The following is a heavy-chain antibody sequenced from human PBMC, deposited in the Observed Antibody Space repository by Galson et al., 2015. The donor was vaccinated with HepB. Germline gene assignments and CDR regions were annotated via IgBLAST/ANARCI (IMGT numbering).Heavy chain of an antibody. CDR3: ARARGDFGCASCDC. D-gene: IGHD3-3*01. CDR1: GFIFSNYP. CDR2: ISCDGSNT. V-gene: IGHV3-30-3*01. J-gene: IGHJ4*02. Sequence: SLRLSCAASGFIFSNYPMHWVRQAPGKGLEWVALISCDGSNTYYADSVKGRFTISRDNSKNTLYLQMNSLTAEDTAVYYCARARGDFGCASCDCWGPGTLVTVSS.